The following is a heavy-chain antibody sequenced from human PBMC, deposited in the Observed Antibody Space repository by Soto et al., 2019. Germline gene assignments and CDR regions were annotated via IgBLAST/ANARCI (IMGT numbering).Heavy chain of an antibody. J-gene: IGHJ6*01. CDR3: ARENWYSMAG. D-gene: IGHD1-20*01. CDR1: GFTFRSYF. Sequence: EVQLVESGGGSVQPGGSLRLSCAASGFTFRSYFMAWVRQAPGKGLVLVSQVTGDGSTTNYADSVRGRFTISRDNAKNTVYLQMNSLRDEDTAIYYCARENWYSMAGWGQGTTVTVSS. CDR2: VTGDGSTT. V-gene: IGHV3-74*01.